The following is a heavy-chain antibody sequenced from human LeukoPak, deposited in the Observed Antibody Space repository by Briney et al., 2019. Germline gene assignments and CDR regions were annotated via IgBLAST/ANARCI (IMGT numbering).Heavy chain of an antibody. CDR1: GYSISSGYY. V-gene: IGHV3-21*01. Sequence: PSETLSLTCAVSGYSISSGYYWGWVRQAPGKGLEWVSSISSSSSFRYYADSVKGRFTISRDNAKNSLYLQMNSLRAEDTAVYYCARESSGYFYWGQGTLVTVSS. D-gene: IGHD3-22*01. CDR3: ARESSGYFY. J-gene: IGHJ4*02. CDR2: ISSSSSFR.